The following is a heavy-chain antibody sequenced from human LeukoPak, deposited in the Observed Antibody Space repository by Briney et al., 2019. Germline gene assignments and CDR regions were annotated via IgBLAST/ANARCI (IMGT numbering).Heavy chain of an antibody. J-gene: IGHJ4*02. CDR3: ARVWDTNFDY. CDR1: GGSMSPYF. Sequence: SETLSLTCTVSGGSMSPYFWSWILQPAGKGLEWIGRIYPSGNTNYNPSLKSRVTMSVDTSKNQFSLMLSSVIAADTAVYYCARVWDTNFDYWGQGTLVTVSS. CDR2: IYPSGNT. V-gene: IGHV4-4*07. D-gene: IGHD1-26*01.